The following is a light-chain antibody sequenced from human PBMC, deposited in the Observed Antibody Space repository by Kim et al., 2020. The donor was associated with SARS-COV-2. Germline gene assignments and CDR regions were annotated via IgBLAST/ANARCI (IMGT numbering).Light chain of an antibody. CDR2: GAS. CDR3: QQYGRT. Sequence: LSLCPGERATLACRASQSVSSSYLAWYQQKPGQAPRLLIYGASSRATGIPDRFSGSGSGTDFTLTISRLEPEDFAVYYCQQYGRTFGQGTKVEIK. V-gene: IGKV3-20*01. J-gene: IGKJ1*01. CDR1: QSVSSSY.